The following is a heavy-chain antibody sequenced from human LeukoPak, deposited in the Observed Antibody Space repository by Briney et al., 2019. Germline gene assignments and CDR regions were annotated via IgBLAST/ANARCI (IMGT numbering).Heavy chain of an antibody. CDR2: IRYDGSNK. V-gene: IGHV3-30*02. J-gene: IGHJ6*03. CDR3: AKDYDSSGYDSLYYYYYYMDV. Sequence: GGSLRLSCAASGFTFSSYGMHWVRQAPGKGLEWVAFIRYDGSNKYYADSVKGRFTISRDNSKNTLYLQMNSLRAEDTAVYYCAKDYDSSGYDSLYYYYYYMDVWGKGTTVTVSS. D-gene: IGHD3-22*01. CDR1: GFTFSSYG.